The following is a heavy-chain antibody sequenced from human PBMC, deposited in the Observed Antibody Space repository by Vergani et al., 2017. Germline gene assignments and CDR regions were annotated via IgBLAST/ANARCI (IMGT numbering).Heavy chain of an antibody. D-gene: IGHD3-22*01. J-gene: IGHJ6*02. CDR3: ARGYYDSSGYQYYYYGMDV. V-gene: IGHV1-69*11. CDR1: GGTFSSYA. Sequence: QVQLVQSGAEVKKPGSSVKVSCKASGGTFSSYAISWVRQAPGQGLEWMGRIIPILGTANYAQKFQGRVTITADESTSTAYMELSSLRSEDTAVYYCARGYYDSSGYQYYYYGMDVWGQGTTVTVSS. CDR2: IIPILGTA.